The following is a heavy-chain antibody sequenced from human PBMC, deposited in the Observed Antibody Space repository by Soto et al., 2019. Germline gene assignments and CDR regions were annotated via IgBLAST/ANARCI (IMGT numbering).Heavy chain of an antibody. J-gene: IGHJ4*02. CDR1: GFTFSSYA. Sequence: VQLVESGGGVVQPGRSLRLSCAASGFTFSSYAMHWVRQAPGKGLEWVAVISYDGSNKYYADSVKGRFTIYRDNSKNTLYLQMNCLRAEDTAGYYCARAHGAGIDYGGQGTLVTVSS. CDR3: ARAHGAGIDY. CDR2: ISYDGSNK. V-gene: IGHV3-30-3*01. D-gene: IGHD6-19*01.